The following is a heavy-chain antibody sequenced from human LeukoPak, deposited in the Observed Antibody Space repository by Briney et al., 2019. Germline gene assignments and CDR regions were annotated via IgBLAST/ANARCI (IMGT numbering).Heavy chain of an antibody. V-gene: IGHV4-30-4*01. J-gene: IGHJ6*02. CDR3: ARVGAGQLRDQYGMDV. CDR1: GGSISSGDYY. D-gene: IGHD2-2*01. CDR2: IYYSGST. Sequence: SSETLSLTCTVSGGSISSGDYYWSWIRQPPGKGLEWIGYIYYSGSTYYNPSLKSRVTISVDTSKNQFSLKLSSVTAADTAVYYCARVGAGQLRDQYGMDVWGQGTTVTVSS.